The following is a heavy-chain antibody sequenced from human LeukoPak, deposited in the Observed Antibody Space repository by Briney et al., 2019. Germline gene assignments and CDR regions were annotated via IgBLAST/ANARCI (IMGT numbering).Heavy chain of an antibody. Sequence: AVKVCCKASGGTFSSYAISWVRQAPGQGLEWMGGIIPIFGTANYAQKFQGRVTITADESTSTAYMELSSLRSEDTAVYYCARDWTYCGGDCYSGFDYWGQGTLVTVSS. CDR3: ARDWTYCGGDCYSGFDY. V-gene: IGHV1-69*01. CDR2: IIPIFGTA. J-gene: IGHJ4*02. D-gene: IGHD2-21*02. CDR1: GGTFSSYA.